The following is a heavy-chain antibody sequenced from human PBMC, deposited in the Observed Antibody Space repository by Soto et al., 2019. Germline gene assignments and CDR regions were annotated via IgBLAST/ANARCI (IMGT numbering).Heavy chain of an antibody. CDR3: ARALAFLNGYLPERFSS. Sequence: RIGEIYHSGSTNYNPSRKSRVTISVDKSKNQFSLKLSSVTAADTAVYYCARALAFLNGYLPERFSSWGQGTLVPGSA. J-gene: IGHJ5*01. D-gene: IGHD3-9*01. CDR2: IYHSGST. V-gene: IGHV4-4*02.